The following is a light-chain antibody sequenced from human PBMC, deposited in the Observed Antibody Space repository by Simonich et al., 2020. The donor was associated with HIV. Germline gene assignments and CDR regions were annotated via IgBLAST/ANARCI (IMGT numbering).Light chain of an antibody. CDR2: EDN. CDR3: YSSDSRGNLWV. Sequence: SYELTQPPSVSVSPGQTARITCSGDSLPKTYAYCYQQKSGPVPVQVIYEDNKRPSGIPERFSGASSGTMATLSISGAQVEDEADYYCYSSDSRGNLWVFGGGTKLTVL. J-gene: IGLJ3*02. CDR1: SLPKTY. V-gene: IGLV3-10*01.